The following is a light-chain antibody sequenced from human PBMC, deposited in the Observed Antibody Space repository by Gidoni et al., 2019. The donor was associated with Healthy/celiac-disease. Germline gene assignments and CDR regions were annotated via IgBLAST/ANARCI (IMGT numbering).Light chain of an antibody. CDR2: DAS. V-gene: IGKV3-11*01. CDR1: QSVSSY. J-gene: IGKJ4*01. CDR3: QQRSNWPLT. Sequence: ELVLTQSPATLSLSPGERATLSCRASQSVSSYLAWSQQKPGQAPRLLIYDASNRATGIPARFSGSGSGTDFTLTISSREPEDFAVYYCQQRSNWPLTFGGGTKVEIK.